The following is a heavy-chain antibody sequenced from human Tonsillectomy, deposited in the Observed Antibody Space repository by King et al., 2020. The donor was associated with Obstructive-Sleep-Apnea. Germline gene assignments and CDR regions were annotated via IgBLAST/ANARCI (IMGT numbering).Heavy chain of an antibody. J-gene: IGHJ4*02. CDR1: GFTFSSSV. CDR3: AKDNSNWSFDY. Sequence: VQLVESGGGVVQPGGSLRLSCAASGFTFSSSVMHWFRQALVRGLEWVTFIRDAGSSEYYADSVRGRFSVSRDNSKNALFRQMNNLSAEDTAVYYCAKDNSNWSFDYWGQGILVTVSS. V-gene: IGHV3-30*02. CDR2: IRDAGSSE. D-gene: IGHD6-6*01.